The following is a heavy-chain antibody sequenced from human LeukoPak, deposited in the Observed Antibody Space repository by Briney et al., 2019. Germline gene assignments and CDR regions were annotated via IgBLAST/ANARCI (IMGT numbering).Heavy chain of an antibody. CDR3: ARDRSSSGWKDGYYFDY. D-gene: IGHD6-19*01. CDR1: GGSISSYY. V-gene: IGHV4-4*07. Sequence: KPSETLSLTCTVSGGSISSYYWSWIRHPAGKGLEWIGRIYTSGSTNYNPSLKSRVTMSVDTSKNQFSLKLSSVPAADTAVYYCARDRSSSGWKDGYYFDYWGQGTLVTVSS. J-gene: IGHJ4*02. CDR2: IYTSGST.